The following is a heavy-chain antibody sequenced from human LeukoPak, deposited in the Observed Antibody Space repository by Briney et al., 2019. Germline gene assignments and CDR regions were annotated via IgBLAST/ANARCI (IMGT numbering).Heavy chain of an antibody. Sequence: PSETLSLTCKVSGYSISSGYYWGWVRQPPGKGLEWIGSINHSGSTFCNPSLKSRVAMSVDTSNNHFSLQLSSVTAADTAVYYCARAVNCTSGGCYKTDYFDYWGQGTLATVSS. D-gene: IGHD2-2*02. CDR2: INHSGST. J-gene: IGHJ4*02. CDR1: GYSISSGYY. CDR3: ARAVNCTSGGCYKTDYFDY. V-gene: IGHV4-38-2*02.